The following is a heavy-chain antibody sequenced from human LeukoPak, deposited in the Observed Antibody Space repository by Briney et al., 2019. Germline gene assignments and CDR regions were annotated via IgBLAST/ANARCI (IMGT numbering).Heavy chain of an antibody. D-gene: IGHD3-10*01. V-gene: IGHV4-34*01. CDR1: GFTFSSYG. CDR3: ARFTPPSRLPIGLNNSGSFDY. J-gene: IGHJ4*02. Sequence: LRLSCAASGFTFSSYGMHWVRQPPGKGLEWIGEVNHSGGTNYNTSLKSRVTISIDTSKNQFYLRLTSVTAADTAVYHCARFTPPSRLPIGLNNSGSFDYWGQGTLVTVSS. CDR2: VNHSGGT.